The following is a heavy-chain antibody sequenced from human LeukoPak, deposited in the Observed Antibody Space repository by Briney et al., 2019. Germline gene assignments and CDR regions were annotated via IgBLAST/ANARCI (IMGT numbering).Heavy chain of an antibody. CDR1: GGSINTYY. Sequence: SETLSLTCTVSGGSINTYYWSWIRQPAGKGLEWIGRIHISGHTDYNPSLKSRVTMSIDTSQNQFSLKVNSVTAADTAVYYCARIIAAAENWFDPWGRGTWSPSP. CDR3: ARIIAAAENWFDP. D-gene: IGHD6-13*01. V-gene: IGHV4-4*07. CDR2: IHISGHT. J-gene: IGHJ5*02.